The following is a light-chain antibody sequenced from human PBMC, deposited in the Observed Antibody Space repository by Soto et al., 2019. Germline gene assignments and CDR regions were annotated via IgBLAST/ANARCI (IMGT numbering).Light chain of an antibody. CDR1: QSVSSN. CDR2: GAS. J-gene: IGKJ4*01. Sequence: ELVMTQSPATLSVSPGERATLSCRASQSVSSNLAWYQQKPGQAPRLLIYGASTRATGIPARFSGGGSGTEFTLTISSLQSEDFAVYYCQQYSNWPPLTFGGGTKVEIK. V-gene: IGKV3-15*01. CDR3: QQYSNWPPLT.